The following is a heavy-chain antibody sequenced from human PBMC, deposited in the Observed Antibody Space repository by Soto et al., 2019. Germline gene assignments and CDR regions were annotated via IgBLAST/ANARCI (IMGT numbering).Heavy chain of an antibody. V-gene: IGHV3-21*01. Sequence: CGSLRLSGASSGFTFSSYIINWVRQAPGKGQERVSSISSSSSYIYYADSVKGRFTISRDHSNKSLYLQMNSLRAEDTAVYYCARDYDSSGYYYENWFDPWGQGTLVNVSS. J-gene: IGHJ5*02. CDR3: ARDYDSSGYYYENWFDP. CDR2: ISSSSSYI. CDR1: GFTFSSYI. D-gene: IGHD3-22*01.